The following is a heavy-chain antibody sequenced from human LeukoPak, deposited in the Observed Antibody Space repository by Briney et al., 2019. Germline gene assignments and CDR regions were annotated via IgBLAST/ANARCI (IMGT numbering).Heavy chain of an antibody. Sequence: GGSLRLSCAASGFTFDDYAMHWVRQGPGKGLEWVSGISWNSRSIGYADSVRGRFTISRDNAKNSLYLQMNSLRAEDTALYYCARITSSSFDIWGQGTMVTVSS. V-gene: IGHV3-9*01. D-gene: IGHD2-2*01. CDR3: ARITSSSFDI. CDR2: ISWNSRSI. CDR1: GFTFDDYA. J-gene: IGHJ3*02.